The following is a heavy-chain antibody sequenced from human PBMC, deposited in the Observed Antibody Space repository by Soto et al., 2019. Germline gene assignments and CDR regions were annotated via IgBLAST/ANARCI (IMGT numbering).Heavy chain of an antibody. CDR3: VRHLPISKRYFFDY. Sequence: SETLSLTCTVSGDSISSNRYCWGWIRQPPGKTLEWIGTIYHSGTTYYKPSLETRVTISVDTSKNQFSLKLTSVTAADTAVYYCVRHLPISKRYFFDYWGQGTMVTVSS. CDR1: GDSISSNRYC. J-gene: IGHJ4*02. CDR2: IYHSGTT. V-gene: IGHV4-39*01. D-gene: IGHD1-26*01.